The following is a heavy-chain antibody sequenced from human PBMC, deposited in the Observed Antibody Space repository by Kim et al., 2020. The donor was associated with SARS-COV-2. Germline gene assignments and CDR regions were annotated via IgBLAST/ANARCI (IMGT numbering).Heavy chain of an antibody. Sequence: NTNYAQKLQGRVTMTTDTSTSTAYMELRSLRSDDTAVYYCARDQREGFDPWGQGTLVTVSS. CDR3: ARDQREGFDP. V-gene: IGHV1-18*01. CDR2: NT. J-gene: IGHJ5*02. D-gene: IGHD1-26*01.